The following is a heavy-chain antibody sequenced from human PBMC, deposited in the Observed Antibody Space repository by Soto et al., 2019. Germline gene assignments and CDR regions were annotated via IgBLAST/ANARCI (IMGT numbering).Heavy chain of an antibody. CDR3: ARGLSITMIVVAHDHAFDI. Sequence: PGGFLRLSCAASGFTFSSYWMSWVRQAPGKGLEWVANIKQDGSEKYYVDSVEGRFTISRDNAKNSLYLQMNSLRAEDTAVYYCARGLSITMIVVAHDHAFDIWGQGTMVTVSS. D-gene: IGHD3-22*01. CDR1: GFTFSSYW. J-gene: IGHJ3*02. CDR2: IKQDGSEK. V-gene: IGHV3-7*05.